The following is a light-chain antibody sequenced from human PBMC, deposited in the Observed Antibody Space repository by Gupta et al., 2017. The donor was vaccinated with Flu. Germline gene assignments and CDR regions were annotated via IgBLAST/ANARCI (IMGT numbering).Light chain of an antibody. CDR2: DAS. CDR3: QQRSDWPLT. V-gene: IGKV3-11*01. J-gene: IGKJ4*01. Sequence: IALTQSPGTLSWSPGERATLSCRASQSVSSFLAWYQQKPGHAPSLLIYDASTRAAILPARFSGSGSGTDFTLTISRVAPEDFAVYYCQQRSDWPLTCGGGTKVEI. CDR1: QSVSSF.